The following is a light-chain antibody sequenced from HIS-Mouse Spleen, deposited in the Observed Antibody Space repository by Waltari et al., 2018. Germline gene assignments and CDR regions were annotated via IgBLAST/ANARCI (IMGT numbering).Light chain of an antibody. V-gene: IGLV2-14*01. Sequence: QSALTQPASVSGSPGQSITISCTGTSSDVGGYNYVSWYQQNPGKAPKLMIYEVSNRPSGFSNRFSGSKSGNTASLTISGLQAEDEADYYCSSYTSSIWVFGGGTKLTVL. CDR2: EVS. J-gene: IGLJ3*02. CDR3: SSYTSSIWV. CDR1: SSDVGGYNY.